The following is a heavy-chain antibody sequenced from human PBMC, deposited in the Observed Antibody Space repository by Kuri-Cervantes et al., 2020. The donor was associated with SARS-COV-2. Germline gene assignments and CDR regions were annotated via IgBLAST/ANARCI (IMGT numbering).Heavy chain of an antibody. J-gene: IGHJ4*02. CDR2: ICCSGSST. CDR3: ARDRWRAGISGWKRALAH. Sequence: GGSLRLSCAASGFTFSSYAMIWVRQAPGKGLEWVATICCSGSSTYYADSVKGRFTISRDNSKNVVYLQMNSRRVEDTAEYFCARDRWRAGISGWKRALAHWGQGTLVTVSS. D-gene: IGHD6-19*01. CDR1: GFTFSSYA. V-gene: IGHV3-23*01.